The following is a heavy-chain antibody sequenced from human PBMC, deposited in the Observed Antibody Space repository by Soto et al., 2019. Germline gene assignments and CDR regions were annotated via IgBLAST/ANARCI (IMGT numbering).Heavy chain of an antibody. V-gene: IGHV4-59*08. CDR1: GGSISSYY. CDR2: IYYSGST. CDR3: ARHGPDGSSNRCLPYFDY. J-gene: IGHJ4*02. Sequence: PSETLSLTCTVSGGSISSYYWSWIRQPPGKGLEWIGYIYYSGSTNYNPSLKSRVTISVDTSKNQFSLKLSSVTAADTAVYYCARHGPDGSSNRCLPYFDYWGQGNLVTVSS. D-gene: IGHD2-2*01.